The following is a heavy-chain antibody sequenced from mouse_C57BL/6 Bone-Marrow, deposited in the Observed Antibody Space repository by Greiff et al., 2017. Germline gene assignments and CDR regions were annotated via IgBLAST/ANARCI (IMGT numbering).Heavy chain of an antibody. Sequence: QVQLQQPGAELVRPGSSVKLSCKASGYTFTSYWMDWVKQRPGQGLEWIGNIYPSDSETHYNQKFKDKATLTVDKSSSTAYMQLSSLTSEDSAVYYCAQLRRDAMDYWGQGTSVTVSS. CDR1: GYTFTSYW. CDR2: IYPSDSET. CDR3: AQLRRDAMDY. D-gene: IGHD1-1*01. V-gene: IGHV1-61*01. J-gene: IGHJ4*01.